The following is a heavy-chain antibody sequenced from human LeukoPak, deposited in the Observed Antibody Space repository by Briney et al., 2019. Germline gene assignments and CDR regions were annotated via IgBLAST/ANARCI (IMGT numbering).Heavy chain of an antibody. CDR1: GDSVSSDSAG. CDR3: TRTRDYAMDV. Sequence: SQTLSLTCALSGDSVSSDSAGWNWIRQSPSRGLEWLGKTYYRSKWYTEYALSVKSRVSINPDTSKNQFSLQLNSVTPEDTAVYYCTRTRDYAMDVWGQGTTVTVSS. J-gene: IGHJ6*02. V-gene: IGHV6-1*01. CDR2: TYYRSKWYT.